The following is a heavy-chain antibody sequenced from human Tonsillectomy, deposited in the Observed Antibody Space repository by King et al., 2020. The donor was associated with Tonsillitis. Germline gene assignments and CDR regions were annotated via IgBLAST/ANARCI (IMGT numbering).Heavy chain of an antibody. CDR1: GGSISSSDYY. V-gene: IGHV4-39*01. Sequence: QLQESGPGLVKPSETLSLTCAVSGGSISSSDYYWGWIRQPPGKGLEWIGSVYYTGSTYYNPSLKSRVTISLDTSKNQFSLQLISVTAADTAVYYCARHSDPFYYDTTGYYKPFDYWGQGTLVAVSS. J-gene: IGHJ4*02. D-gene: IGHD3-22*01. CDR3: ARHSDPFYYDTTGYYKPFDY. CDR2: VYYTGST.